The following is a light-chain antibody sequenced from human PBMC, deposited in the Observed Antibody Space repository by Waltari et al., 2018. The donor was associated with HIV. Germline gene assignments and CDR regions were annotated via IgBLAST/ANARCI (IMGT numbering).Light chain of an antibody. CDR3: AAWDDSLNGVI. J-gene: IGLJ2*01. V-gene: IGLV1-44*01. CDR1: SSNIGAHT. CDR2: GND. Sequence: QSVLTQPPSASGTPGQRVTISCSGSSSNIGAHTINWYQSLPGTAPKLLIFGNDQRPSGVPDRFSGSKSGTSASLAISGLQSADEADYYCAAWDDSLNGVIFGGGTRLTVL.